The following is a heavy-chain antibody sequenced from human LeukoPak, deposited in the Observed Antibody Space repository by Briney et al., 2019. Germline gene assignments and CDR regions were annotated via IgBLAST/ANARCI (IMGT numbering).Heavy chain of an antibody. J-gene: IGHJ3*02. CDR3: ARPLHQLDSSRVRVDAFDI. D-gene: IGHD6-13*01. CDR2: IIPILGIA. CDR1: GGTFSSYA. Sequence: SVTVSCKASGGTFSSYAISWVRPAPGQGLEWMGRIIPILGIANYAQKFQGRVTITADKSTSTAYMELSSLRSEDTAVYYCARPLHQLDSSRVRVDAFDIWGQGTMVTVSS. V-gene: IGHV1-69*04.